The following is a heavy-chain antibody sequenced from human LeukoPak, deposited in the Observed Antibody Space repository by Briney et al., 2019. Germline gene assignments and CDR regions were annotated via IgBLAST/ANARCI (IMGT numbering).Heavy chain of an antibody. CDR1: GGSFSGYY. CDR2: INHSGST. V-gene: IGHV4-34*01. D-gene: IGHD2-2*02. J-gene: IGHJ6*03. Sequence: SETLSLTCAVYGGSFSGYYWSWIRQPPGKGLEWIGEINHSGSTNYNPSLKSRVTISVDTSKNQFSPKLSSVTAADTAVYYCARDKEFKYCSSTSCYKSGYMDVWGKGTTVTVSS. CDR3: ARDKEFKYCSSTSCYKSGYMDV.